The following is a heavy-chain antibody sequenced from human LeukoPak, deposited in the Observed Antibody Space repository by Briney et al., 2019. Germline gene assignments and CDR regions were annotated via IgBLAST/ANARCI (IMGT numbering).Heavy chain of an antibody. CDR1: GFTFSSYG. J-gene: IGHJ4*02. V-gene: IGHV3-30*18. Sequence: GGSLRLSCAASGFTFSSYGMHWVRQAPGKGLEWVALISYDGSNKYYANSVKGRFTISRDNSKNTLYLQMNSLRAEDTAIYYCAKPPEVGATVGYFDYWGQGTLVTVSS. CDR3: AKPPEVGATVGYFDY. CDR2: ISYDGSNK. D-gene: IGHD1-26*01.